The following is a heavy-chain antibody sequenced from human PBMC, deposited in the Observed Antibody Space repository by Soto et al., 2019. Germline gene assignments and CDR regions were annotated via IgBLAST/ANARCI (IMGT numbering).Heavy chain of an antibody. Sequence: AASVKVSCKASGYSFTSYGISWVRQAPGQGLEWMGCLSAYNGNTNYAQKLQGRVTRPTDTSTSTDSMELRGLGADDTDVYYGVRVDDYVWGSFRPWGQGTQVTVSS. D-gene: IGHD3-16*02. J-gene: IGHJ4*02. CDR3: VRVDDYVWGSFRP. CDR2: LSAYNGNT. CDR1: GYSFTSYG. V-gene: IGHV1-18*04.